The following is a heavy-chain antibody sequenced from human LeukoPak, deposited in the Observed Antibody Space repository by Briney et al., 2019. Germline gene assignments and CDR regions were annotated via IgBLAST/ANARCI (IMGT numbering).Heavy chain of an antibody. D-gene: IGHD3-22*01. Sequence: PSETLPLTCTVSGGSISRRNYYWGWIRQPPGKGLEWIGSIYYSGSTYYNPSLKSRVTISVDTSKNQFSLKLSSVTAADTAVYYCARGRYDSSGYYLDYWGQGTLVTVSS. CDR3: ARGRYDSSGYYLDY. V-gene: IGHV4-39*07. CDR1: GGSISRRNYY. CDR2: IYYSGST. J-gene: IGHJ4*02.